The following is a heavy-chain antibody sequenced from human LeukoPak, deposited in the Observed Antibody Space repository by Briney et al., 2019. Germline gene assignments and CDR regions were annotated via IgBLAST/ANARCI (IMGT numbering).Heavy chain of an antibody. J-gene: IGHJ4*02. CDR1: GFTFSGYW. V-gene: IGHV3-7*03. CDR3: AISVEMATIGDH. D-gene: IGHD5-24*01. CDR2: IRQDGSEK. Sequence: GESLRLSCAVSGFTFSGYWMTWVRQAPGKGLQWVANIRQDGSEKYYVDSVKGRFTISRDNAKNSLYLQMNSLTAEDTAVYYCAISVEMATIGDHWGQGILVTVS.